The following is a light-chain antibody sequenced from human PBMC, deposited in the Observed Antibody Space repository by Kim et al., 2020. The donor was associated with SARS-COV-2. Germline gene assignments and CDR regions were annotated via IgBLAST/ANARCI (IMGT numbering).Light chain of an antibody. CDR1: QSISTW. J-gene: IGKJ3*01. CDR3: QQYDSYIT. Sequence: SASVGDRVIITCRASQSISTWLAWYQQKPGKAPKALIYDASSLESGVPSRFSGSGSGTEFTLTISNLQPDDFATYYCQQYDSYITFGPGTKVDIK. CDR2: DAS. V-gene: IGKV1-5*01.